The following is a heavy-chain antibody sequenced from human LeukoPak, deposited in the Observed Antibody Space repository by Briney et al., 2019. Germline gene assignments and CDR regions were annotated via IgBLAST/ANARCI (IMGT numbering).Heavy chain of an antibody. CDR2: IYYSGST. V-gene: IGHV4-59*12. CDR1: GGSISSYY. J-gene: IGHJ6*03. D-gene: IGHD3-9*01. Sequence: SETLSLTCTVSGGSISSYYWSWIRQPPGKGLEWIGYIYYSGSTNYNPSLKSRVTISVETSKKQFYLKLRSVTAADTAVYYCARVRPGYYHILTGYYRGNYYYYMDVWGKGTTVTVSS. CDR3: ARVRPGYYHILTGYYRGNYYYYMDV.